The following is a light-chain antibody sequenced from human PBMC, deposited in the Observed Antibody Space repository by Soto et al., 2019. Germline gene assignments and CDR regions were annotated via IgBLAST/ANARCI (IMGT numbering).Light chain of an antibody. Sequence: EIVMTQSPATLSVSPGERATLSCRASQSVSSNLAWYQQKPGQAPRLLIYGASTRATGIPARFSGSGSGTAFTLTLSSVQSEDFAVQDCQQYNNLSPITFGQGTRLEIK. CDR1: QSVSSN. J-gene: IGKJ5*01. CDR3: QQYNNLSPIT. CDR2: GAS. V-gene: IGKV3-15*01.